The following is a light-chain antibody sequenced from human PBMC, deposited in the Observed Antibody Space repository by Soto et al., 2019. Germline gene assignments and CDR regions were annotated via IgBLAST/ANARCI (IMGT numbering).Light chain of an antibody. CDR3: QQHSDWPTQYT. V-gene: IGKV3-11*01. CDR2: DAS. CDR1: QSVSSY. J-gene: IGKJ2*01. Sequence: EIVLTQSPATLPLSPGERATLSCRASQSVSSYLAWYQQKPGQAPRLLIYDASHRATGIPARFSGSGSGTDFTPTIRSIEPEDFAGHYCQQHSDWPTQYTFGQGTKLEIK.